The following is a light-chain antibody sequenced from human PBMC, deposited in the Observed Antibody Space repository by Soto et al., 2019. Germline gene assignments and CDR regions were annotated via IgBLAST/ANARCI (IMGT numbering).Light chain of an antibody. Sequence: IVLTQSPATLSLSPGERATLSCRASQSVSRYLAWYQQKPGQAPRLLIYDASNRATGIPARFSGSGSGTEFTLTISSLEPEDFAVYYCQQRFSWPPLTFGGGTKVEMK. CDR1: QSVSRY. CDR3: QQRFSWPPLT. V-gene: IGKV3-11*01. J-gene: IGKJ4*01. CDR2: DAS.